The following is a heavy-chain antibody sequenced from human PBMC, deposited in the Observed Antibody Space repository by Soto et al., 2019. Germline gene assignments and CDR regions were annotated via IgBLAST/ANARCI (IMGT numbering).Heavy chain of an antibody. V-gene: IGHV4-4*02. CDR2: IYHSGST. CDR1: GGSISSSHW. CDR3: ASSGGGEDY. D-gene: IGHD3-16*01. J-gene: IGHJ4*02. Sequence: QVQLQESGPGLVKPSGTLSLSCAVSGGSISSSHWWTWVRQPPGKGLEWIGEIYHSGSTNYNPSLKGRVTMSVDTFRKQFSLNLSFVPAADTAVYYGASSGGGEDYWGQGILVTVSS.